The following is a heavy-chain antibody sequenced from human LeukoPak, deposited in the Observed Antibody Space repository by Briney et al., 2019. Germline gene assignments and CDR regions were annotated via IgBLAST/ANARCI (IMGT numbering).Heavy chain of an antibody. D-gene: IGHD2-15*01. CDR1: GGSINSGTYY. CDR3: ARGRLAYCSGGSCYKSKFDY. J-gene: IGHJ4*02. V-gene: IGHV4-39*07. Sequence: SETLSLTCTVSGGSINSGTYYWSWIRQPPGKGLEWIGEINHSGSTNYNPSLKSRVTISVDTSKNQFSLKLSSVTAADTAVYYCARGRLAYCSGGSCYKSKFDYWGQGTLVTVSS. CDR2: INHSGST.